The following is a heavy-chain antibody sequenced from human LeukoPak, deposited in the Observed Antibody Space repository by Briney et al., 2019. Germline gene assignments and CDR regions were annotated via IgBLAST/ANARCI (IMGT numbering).Heavy chain of an antibody. CDR1: GFTFSSYA. V-gene: IGHV3-48*03. D-gene: IGHD3-22*01. Sequence: PGGSLRLSCAASGFTFSSYAMGWVRQAPGKGLEWLSYISGSGRTTFYGDSVKGRFTISRDNAKNSLYLQINSLRAEDTAVYYCARVALDSSGDNYGQGAFDYWGQGTLVTVSS. CDR3: ARVALDSSGDNYGQGAFDY. CDR2: ISGSGRTT. J-gene: IGHJ4*02.